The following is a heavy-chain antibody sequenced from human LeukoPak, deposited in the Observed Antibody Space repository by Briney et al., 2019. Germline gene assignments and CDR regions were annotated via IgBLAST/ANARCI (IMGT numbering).Heavy chain of an antibody. CDR3: AKAYSAYDYFFDY. J-gene: IGHJ4*02. Sequence: GGSLRLSCAASGFTFDDSTMHWVRHAPGKGLEWVSLITRDAGITYYADSVKGRFTISRDNSKNSLYVQMNSLTIEDTALYYCAKAYSAYDYFFDYWGQGTLVTVSS. CDR2: ITRDAGIT. CDR1: GFTFDDST. V-gene: IGHV3-43*01. D-gene: IGHD5-12*01.